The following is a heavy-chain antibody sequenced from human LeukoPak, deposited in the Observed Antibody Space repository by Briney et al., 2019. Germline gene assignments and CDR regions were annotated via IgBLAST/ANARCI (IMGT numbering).Heavy chain of an antibody. CDR2: INYSGST. CDR1: GGSITSRSYY. V-gene: IGHV4-39*01. J-gene: IGHJ4*02. D-gene: IGHD2-15*01. Sequence: PSETLSLTCTVSGGSITSRSYYWGWIRQPPGKGLEWIGDINYSGSTHYNASLRSRVTMSVDTSRSQFSLKLTSVTAADTAVYYCARRYSSGSNYFDYWGQGTLATVSP. CDR3: ARRYSSGSNYFDY.